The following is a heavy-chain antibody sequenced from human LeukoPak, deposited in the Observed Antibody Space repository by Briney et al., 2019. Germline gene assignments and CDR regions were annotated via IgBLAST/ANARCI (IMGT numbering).Heavy chain of an antibody. CDR3: AELGITMIGGV. Sequence: PGGSLRLSCAASGFTFSNAWMTWVRQAPGKGLEWVGRIKIKTDGGTTDYAAPVKGRFTISRDNAKNSLYLQMNSLRAEDTAVYYCAELGITMIGGVWGKGTTVTISS. J-gene: IGHJ6*04. V-gene: IGHV3-15*01. CDR2: IKIKTDGGTT. D-gene: IGHD3-10*02. CDR1: GFTFSNAW.